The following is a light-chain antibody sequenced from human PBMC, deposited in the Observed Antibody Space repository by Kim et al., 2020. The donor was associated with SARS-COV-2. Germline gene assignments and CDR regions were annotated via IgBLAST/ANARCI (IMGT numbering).Light chain of an antibody. V-gene: IGKV2D-29*01. CDR3: MQSVQLYT. J-gene: IGKJ2*01. Sequence: VLTQTPLSLSVTLGQPASISCMSRHSLVYTDGKTYLYWFLQKPGQPPRPLIYEGSNRFPGVPERFSGSGSATHFTLEISRVEADDVGLYYCMQSVQLYTFGQGTKLEI. CDR1: HSLVYTDGKTY. CDR2: EGS.